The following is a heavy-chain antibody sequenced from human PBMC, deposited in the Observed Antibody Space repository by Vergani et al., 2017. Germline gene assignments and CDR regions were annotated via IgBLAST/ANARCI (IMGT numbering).Heavy chain of an antibody. CDR2: INPSGGST. D-gene: IGHD2-2*01. Sequence: QVQLVQSGAEVKKPGASVKVSCKASGYAFTSYYMHWVRQAPGQGLEWMGIINPSGGSTSYAQKFQGRVTMTRDTSTSTVYMELSSLGSEDSAGYYCAIYRPAAMAGQFDYWGQGTLVTVSA. CDR1: GYAFTSYY. CDR3: AIYRPAAMAGQFDY. V-gene: IGHV1-46*03. J-gene: IGHJ4*02.